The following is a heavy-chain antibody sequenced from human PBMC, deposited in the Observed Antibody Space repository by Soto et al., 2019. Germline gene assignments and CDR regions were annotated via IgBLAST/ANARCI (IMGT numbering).Heavy chain of an antibody. D-gene: IGHD6-19*01. CDR1: GRTFSSYA. V-gene: IGHV1-69*06. CDR3: SRSPYISGWVHWYFDL. J-gene: IGHJ2*01. CDR2: IIPVFGTP. Sequence: SFKVSCKASGRTFSSYANSRVPQAPGQGLEWMGGIIPVFGTPNYSPNLQVSVTITADKSTVYMELSNLRYEDTAVYFCSRSPYISGWVHWYFDLWGRGTLVTVSS.